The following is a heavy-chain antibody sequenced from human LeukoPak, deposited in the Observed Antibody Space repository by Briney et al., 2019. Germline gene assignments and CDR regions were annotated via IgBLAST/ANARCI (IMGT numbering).Heavy chain of an antibody. CDR1: GYTFTGYY. V-gene: IGHV1-2*02. CDR2: INPNNGAT. J-gene: IGHJ4*02. Sequence: ASMKVSCKASGYTFTGYYMYWVRQAPGQGLEWVAWINPNNGATNYAQKFQGRVTMARDTSISTAYMELSRLRSDDTAVYYCARDLHGDYVPDFDYWGQGTLVTVSS. D-gene: IGHD4-17*01. CDR3: ARDLHGDYVPDFDY.